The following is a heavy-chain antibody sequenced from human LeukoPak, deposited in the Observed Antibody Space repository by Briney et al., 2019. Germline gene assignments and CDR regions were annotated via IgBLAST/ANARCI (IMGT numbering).Heavy chain of an antibody. CDR1: GGSISSSSYY. CDR2: IYYSGST. D-gene: IGHD2-21*01. CDR3: ARAYGRSSPLFDY. V-gene: IGHV4-39*07. J-gene: IGHJ4*02. Sequence: SETLSLTCTVSGGSISSSSYYWGWIRQPPGTGLEWIANIYYSGSTYYNPSLKSRVTVSIDTSKNQFSLKLSSVTAADTAVYYCARAYGRSSPLFDYWGQGTLLTVSS.